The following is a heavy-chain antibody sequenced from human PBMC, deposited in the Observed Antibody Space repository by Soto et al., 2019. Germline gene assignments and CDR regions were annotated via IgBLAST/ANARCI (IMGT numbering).Heavy chain of an antibody. V-gene: IGHV4-39*01. CDR2: IYYIGST. J-gene: IGHJ5*02. CDR1: SDSITNSNDY. D-gene: IGHD3-16*02. Sequence: SDTLSITCNVSSDSITNSNDYWVLFRHPPWKGLDWIASIYYIGSTYYNPSLKSRVTISVDTSNNQFSLNLNSVTASDTAVYYCAGRNSLASVSLNFRELSNYKWIDPWGPGTLVTVSS. CDR3: AGRNSLASVSLNFRELSNYKWIDP.